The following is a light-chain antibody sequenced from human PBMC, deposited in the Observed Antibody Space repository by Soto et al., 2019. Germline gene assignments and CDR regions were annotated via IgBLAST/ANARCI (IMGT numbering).Light chain of an antibody. V-gene: IGLV2-11*01. J-gene: IGLJ2*01. CDR2: DVN. CDR1: SSDVGRYDY. Sequence: QSVLTQPRSVSGSPGQSVTISCTGTSSDVGRYDYVSWYQHHPGKAPKPLIYDVNKWPSGVPDRFSGSKSGNTASLSISGLQAEDEADYYCCSKAGTSTAVFGGGTKVTVL. CDR3: CSKAGTSTAV.